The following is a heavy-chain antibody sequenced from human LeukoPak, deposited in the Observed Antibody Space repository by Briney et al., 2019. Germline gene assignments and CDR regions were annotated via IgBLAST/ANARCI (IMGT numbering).Heavy chain of an antibody. CDR1: GYIFTDYY. Sequence: ASVKVSCKASGYIFTDYYMHWVRQAPGQGLEWMGWINPNTGDTNYAQKFQGRVTMTRDTAITTVYMELTRLTSDDTALFYCAAAPGDYWGQGTLVTVSS. V-gene: IGHV1-2*02. CDR3: AAAPGDY. J-gene: IGHJ4*02. D-gene: IGHD2-15*01. CDR2: INPNTGDT.